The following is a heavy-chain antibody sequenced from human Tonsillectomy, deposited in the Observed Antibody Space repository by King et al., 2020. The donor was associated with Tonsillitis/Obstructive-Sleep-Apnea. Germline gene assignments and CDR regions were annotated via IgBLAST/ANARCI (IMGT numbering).Heavy chain of an antibody. Sequence: PLQESGPGLVKPSGTLSLTCAVSGGSISSSNWWSWVRQPPGTGLEWIGEIFHSGGTNYNPSLKSRLTISLDKSKNQFSLKLSSVTAADTAVYYCARGGDCGSTSCFSHYSYYYYMDVWGKGTTVTVSS. CDR3: ARGGDCGSTSCFSHYSYYYYMDV. CDR1: GGSISSSNW. D-gene: IGHD2-2*01. J-gene: IGHJ6*03. CDR2: IFHSGGT. V-gene: IGHV4-4*02.